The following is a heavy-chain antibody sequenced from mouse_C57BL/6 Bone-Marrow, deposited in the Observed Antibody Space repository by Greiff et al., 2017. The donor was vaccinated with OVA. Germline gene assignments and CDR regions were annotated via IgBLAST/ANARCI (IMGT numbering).Heavy chain of an antibody. J-gene: IGHJ1*03. CDR1: GYAFSSYW. V-gene: IGHV1-80*01. D-gene: IGHD1-1*01. CDR3: ARKCSRGWYFDV. CDR2: IYPGDGDT. Sequence: QVQLQQPGAELVKPGASVKISCKASGYAFSSYWMNWVKQRPGKGLEWIGRIYPGDGDTKYTAKFKGKATLTADKSSSTAYMQLSSLTSEDSAVYFGARKCSRGWYFDVWGTGTTVTVAS.